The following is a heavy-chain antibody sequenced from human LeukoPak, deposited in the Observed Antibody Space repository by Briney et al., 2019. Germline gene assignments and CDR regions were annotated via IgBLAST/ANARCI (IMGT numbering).Heavy chain of an antibody. CDR3: ARNWGSLFY. V-gene: IGHV3-21*01. D-gene: IGHD7-27*01. J-gene: IGHJ4*02. CDR1: TFTFSSYS. Sequence: GGSLRLSCAASTFTFSSYSMNWVRQAPGKGLEWVSSISSSSTYIYYVDSVKGRFTISRDNAKNSLYLQMNSLRAEDTAVYYCARNWGSLFYWGQGTLVTVSS. CDR2: ISSSSTYI.